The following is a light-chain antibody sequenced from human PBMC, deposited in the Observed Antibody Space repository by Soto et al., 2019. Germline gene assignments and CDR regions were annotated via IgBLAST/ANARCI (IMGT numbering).Light chain of an antibody. CDR1: SSNIGSNT. Sequence: QSVLTQPPSASGTPGQRVTISCSGSSSNIGSNTVNWYQQLPGTAPKLLIYSNNQRPSGVPDRFSGSKSGNSASLAISGLQSEDEADYYCAAWDDSLNGRVFGGGTKLTVL. CDR3: AAWDDSLNGRV. CDR2: SNN. J-gene: IGLJ2*01. V-gene: IGLV1-44*01.